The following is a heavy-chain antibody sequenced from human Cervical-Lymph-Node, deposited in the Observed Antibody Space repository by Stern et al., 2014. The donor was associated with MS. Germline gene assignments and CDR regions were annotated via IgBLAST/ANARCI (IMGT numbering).Heavy chain of an antibody. Sequence: EVQLVESGGGLVQPGRSLRLSCAASGFTFDDYAMHWVRQAPGKGLEWVSGISWNSGSIGYADSVKGRFTISRDNAKNSLYLQMNSLRAEDTALYYCARGYSYGIAEYFQHWGQGTLVTVSS. CDR3: ARGYSYGIAEYFQH. CDR2: ISWNSGSI. CDR1: GFTFDDYA. J-gene: IGHJ1*01. D-gene: IGHD5-18*01. V-gene: IGHV3-9*01.